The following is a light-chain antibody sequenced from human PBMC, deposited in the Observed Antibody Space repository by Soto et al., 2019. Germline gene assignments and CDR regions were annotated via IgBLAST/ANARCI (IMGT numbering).Light chain of an antibody. CDR1: LSISSC. CDR2: EES. V-gene: IGKV1-5*03. CDR3: QQYDRFPYS. J-gene: IGKJ2*01. Sequence: DIQMTQSPSTLSASVGDTASITCRASLSISSCLAWYQQKPGKAPKLLIYEESNLKSEVPSRFSGSGSGTDFTLTINGLQPDDFATYYCQQYDRFPYSFGPGTRLEIK.